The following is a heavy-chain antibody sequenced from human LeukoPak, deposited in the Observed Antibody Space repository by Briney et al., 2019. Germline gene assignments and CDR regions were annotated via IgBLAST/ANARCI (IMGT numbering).Heavy chain of an antibody. V-gene: IGHV1-24*01. CDR2: IRPETGEP. CDR1: GFGLSVLS. J-gene: IGHJ3*02. CDR3: ARGADYRDAFDI. D-gene: IGHD4-11*01. Sequence: ASVKVSCKISGFGLSVLSIHWMRQAPGKGLEWVGGIRPETGEPIYAQKFQGRVTMTRDTSTSTVYMELSSLRSEDTAVYYCARGADYRDAFDIWGQGTMVTVSS.